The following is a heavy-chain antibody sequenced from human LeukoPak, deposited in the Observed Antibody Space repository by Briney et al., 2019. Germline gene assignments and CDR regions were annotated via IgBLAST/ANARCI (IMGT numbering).Heavy chain of an antibody. V-gene: IGHV4-59*08. J-gene: IGHJ6*02. CDR1: GGSISGYY. CDR2: IYYSGTT. CDR3: ARHDRIPVAASYNYPPMDV. D-gene: IGHD6-19*01. Sequence: SETLSLTCTVSGGSISGYYWSWLRQPPGKALEWIAYIYYSGTTIYNPSLKTRVTVSIDTSENQFSLKLPSVTAADTAVYYCARHDRIPVAASYNYPPMDVGGQGTTVTVS.